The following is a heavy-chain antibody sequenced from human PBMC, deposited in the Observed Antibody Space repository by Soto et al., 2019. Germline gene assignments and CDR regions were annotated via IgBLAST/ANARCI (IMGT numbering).Heavy chain of an antibody. CDR2: IWYDGSNK. D-gene: IGHD6-19*01. Sequence: QVQLVESGGGVVQPGRSLRLSCAASGFTFSSYGMHWVRQAPGKGLEWVAVIWYDGSNKYYADSVKGRFTISRDKSKNTLYLQMNSLRAEDTAVYYCARETVAGTYYYYGMDVWGQGTTVTVSS. J-gene: IGHJ6*02. CDR1: GFTFSSYG. CDR3: ARETVAGTYYYYGMDV. V-gene: IGHV3-33*01.